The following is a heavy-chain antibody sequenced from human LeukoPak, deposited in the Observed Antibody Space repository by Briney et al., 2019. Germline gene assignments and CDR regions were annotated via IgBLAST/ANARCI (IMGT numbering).Heavy chain of an antibody. CDR2: ISGSGGST. J-gene: IGHJ4*02. V-gene: IGHV3-23*01. Sequence: GFLRISCAASGFTFCSYGLRLVRQASGEGVGVVSAISGSGGSTYYADSVKGRFTISRDNSKNTLYLQMNSLRAEDTAVYYCAKVDSSGSNCFDFWGQGTLVTVSS. D-gene: IGHD6-19*01. CDR3: AKVDSSGSNCFDF. CDR1: GFTFCSYG.